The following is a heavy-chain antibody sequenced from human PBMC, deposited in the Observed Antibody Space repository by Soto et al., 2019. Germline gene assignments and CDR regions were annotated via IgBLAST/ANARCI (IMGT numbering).Heavy chain of an antibody. CDR1: GFTFSDYS. Sequence: PGGSLRLSCAASGFTFSDYSMHWVRQAPGKGLEWVAVVSHDRRNTHYADSVKGRFTISRDSSKNTVSLEMTSLRAEDTAVYYCAKGGRQWLVTSDFNYWGQGALVTVSS. D-gene: IGHD6-19*01. CDR3: AKGGRQWLVTSDFNY. J-gene: IGHJ4*02. CDR2: VSHDRRNT. V-gene: IGHV3-30*18.